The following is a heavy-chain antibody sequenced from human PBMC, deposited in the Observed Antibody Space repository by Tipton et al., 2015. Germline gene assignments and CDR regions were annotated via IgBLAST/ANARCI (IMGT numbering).Heavy chain of an antibody. CDR2: IYHRGNT. CDR1: GVSISSSHW. D-gene: IGHD6-19*01. V-gene: IGHV4-4*02. CDR3: ARTGGVHSSGWEVH. J-gene: IGHJ4*02. Sequence: TLSLTCAVSGVSISSSHWWNWVRQPPGKGLEWIGEIYHRGNTNYNPALKSRVTISVDTSENQFSLKLNSVTPADTAVYYCARTGGVHSSGWEVHWGQGTLVTVS.